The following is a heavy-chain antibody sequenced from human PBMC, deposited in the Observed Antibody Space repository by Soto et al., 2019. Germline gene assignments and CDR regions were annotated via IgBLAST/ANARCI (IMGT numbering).Heavy chain of an antibody. Sequence: PSETLSLTCTVSGGSISSSSYYWGWIRQPPGKGLEWIGSIYYSGSTYYNPSLKSRVTISVDTSKNQFSLKLSSVTAADTAVYYCARARATIAAAAIFECWGQGTLVTVSS. J-gene: IGHJ4*02. CDR3: ARARATIAAAAIFEC. V-gene: IGHV4-39*01. D-gene: IGHD6-13*01. CDR1: GGSISSSSYY. CDR2: IYYSGST.